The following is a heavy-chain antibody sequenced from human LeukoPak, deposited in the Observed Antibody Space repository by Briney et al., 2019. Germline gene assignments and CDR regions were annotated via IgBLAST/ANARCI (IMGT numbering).Heavy chain of an antibody. V-gene: IGHV1-69*05. Sequence: SVKVSCKASGGTFSSYAISWVRQAPGQGLEWMGGIIPIFGTANYAQKLQGRVTMTTDTSTSTAYMELRSLRSDDTAVYYCARVYGGGYYFDYWGQGTLVTVSS. CDR2: IIPIFGTA. CDR3: ARVYGGGYYFDY. J-gene: IGHJ4*02. D-gene: IGHD4-23*01. CDR1: GGTFSSYA.